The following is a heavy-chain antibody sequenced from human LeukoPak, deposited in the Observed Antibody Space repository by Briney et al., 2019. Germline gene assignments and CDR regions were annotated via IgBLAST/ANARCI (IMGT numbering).Heavy chain of an antibody. CDR2: IYYSGST. CDR3: VRNIPNYYDSSAPKG. CDR1: GGSISSYY. Sequence: KPSETLSLTCTVSGGSISSYYWSWIRQPPGKGLEWIGYIYYSGSTNYNPSLKSRVTISVDTSKNEFSLKLTSVTAADTAVYYCVRNIPNYYDSSAPKGWGQGTLVAVSS. V-gene: IGHV4-59*12. J-gene: IGHJ4*02. D-gene: IGHD3-22*01.